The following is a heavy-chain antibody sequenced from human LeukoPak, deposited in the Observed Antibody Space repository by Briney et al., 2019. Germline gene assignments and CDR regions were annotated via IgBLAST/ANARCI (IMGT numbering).Heavy chain of an antibody. J-gene: IGHJ3*02. CDR1: GGSISSHY. CDR3: ARDPDYGGKPGAFDI. V-gene: IGHV4-59*11. D-gene: IGHD4-23*01. CDR2: IYYSGST. Sequence: SETLSLTCTVSGGSISSHYWSWIRQPPGKGLEWIRYIYYSGSTNYNPSLKSRVTISVDTSKNQFSLKLSSVTAADTAVYYCARDPDYGGKPGAFDIWGQGTMVTVSS.